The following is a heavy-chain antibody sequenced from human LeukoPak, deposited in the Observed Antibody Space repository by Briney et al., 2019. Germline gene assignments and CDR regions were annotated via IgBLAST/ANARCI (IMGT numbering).Heavy chain of an antibody. J-gene: IGHJ4*02. CDR1: GFTFSSYG. D-gene: IGHD3-22*01. V-gene: IGHV3-30*03. CDR2: ISYDGSNK. CDR3: ARDPEPYYFDSSGPLFDH. Sequence: GGSLRLSCAASGFTFSSYGMHWVRQAPGKGLEWVAVISYDGSNKYYADSVKGRFTISRDISKNTLYLQMSSLRAEDTAVYYCARDPEPYYFDSSGPLFDHWGQGTLVTVSS.